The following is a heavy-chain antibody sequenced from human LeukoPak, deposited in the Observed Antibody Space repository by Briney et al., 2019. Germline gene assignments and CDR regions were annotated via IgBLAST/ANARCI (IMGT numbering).Heavy chain of an antibody. CDR2: INHSGST. D-gene: IGHD3-10*01. J-gene: IGHJ4*02. CDR3: ARGVYYYGSGSYYY. V-gene: IGHV4-34*01. CDR1: GGSFSGYY. Sequence: SETLSLTCAVYGGSFSGYYWSWIRQPPGKGLEWIGEINHSGSTNYNPSLKSRVTISVDTSRNQFSLKLSSVTAADTAVYYCARGVYYYGSGSYYYWGQGTLVTVSS.